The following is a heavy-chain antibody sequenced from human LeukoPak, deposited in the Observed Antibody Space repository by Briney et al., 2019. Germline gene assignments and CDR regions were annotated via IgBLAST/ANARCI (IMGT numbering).Heavy chain of an antibody. CDR1: GFTFSSYA. CDR2: ISYDGSNK. D-gene: IGHD3-9*01. V-gene: IGHV3-30*04. Sequence: GGSLRLSCAASGFTFSSYAMHWVRQAPGKGLEWVAVISYDGSNKYYADSVKGRFTISRDNSKNTLYLQMNSLRAEDTAVYYCAKDGNAYYDILTGYYNYWGQGTLVTVSS. J-gene: IGHJ4*02. CDR3: AKDGNAYYDILTGYYNY.